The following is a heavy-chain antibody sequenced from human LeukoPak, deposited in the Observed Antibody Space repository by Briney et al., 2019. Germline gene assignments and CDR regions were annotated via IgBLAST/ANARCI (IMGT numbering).Heavy chain of an antibody. CDR3: AKSCSGGSCYSHYYYYMDV. J-gene: IGHJ6*03. CDR2: ISSSSSYI. Sequence: GGSLRLSCAASGHTFSSYNMNWVRQAPGKGLEWVASISSSSSYIYYADSVKGRFTISRDNAKNSLYLQMNSLRAEDTAVYYCAKSCSGGSCYSHYYYYMDVWGKGTTVTVSS. CDR1: GHTFSSYN. D-gene: IGHD2-15*01. V-gene: IGHV3-21*01.